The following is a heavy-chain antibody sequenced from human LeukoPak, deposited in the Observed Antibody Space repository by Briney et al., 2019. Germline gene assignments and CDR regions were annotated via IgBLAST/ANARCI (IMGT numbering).Heavy chain of an antibody. CDR1: GFTFSSYW. J-gene: IGHJ3*02. Sequence: GGSLRLSCAASGFTFSSYWMTWLRQAPGQGLEWVSAITGSGDWALYADSVKGRFTISRDNSKNTLYLQMSSLRAEDTAVYYCAKAILGYCSSTSCYLDAFDIWGQGTMVTVSS. V-gene: IGHV3-23*01. D-gene: IGHD2-2*01. CDR2: ITGSGDWA. CDR3: AKAILGYCSSTSCYLDAFDI.